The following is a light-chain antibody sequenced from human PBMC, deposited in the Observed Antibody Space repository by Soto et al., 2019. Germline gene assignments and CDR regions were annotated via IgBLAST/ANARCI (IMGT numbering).Light chain of an antibody. J-gene: IGKJ1*01. Sequence: AIRMTQSPSSLSASTGDRVTITCRASQGISSYLAWYQQKPGKAPKLPIYAASTLQSGVPSRFXXXXXXXXXXXXXXCLQSEDFATYYCQQYYSYPPWTFGQGTKVEIK. CDR1: QGISSY. CDR2: AAS. V-gene: IGKV1-8*01. CDR3: QQYYSYPPWT.